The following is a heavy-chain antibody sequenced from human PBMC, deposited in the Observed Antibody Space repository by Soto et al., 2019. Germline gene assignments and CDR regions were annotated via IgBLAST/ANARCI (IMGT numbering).Heavy chain of an antibody. CDR3: AKDYLSGDYVVGWFDP. CDR2: ISGSGGST. V-gene: IGHV3-23*01. CDR1: GFTFSIYA. J-gene: IGHJ5*02. Sequence: GSLRLSCAASGFTFSIYAMSWVRQAPGKGLEWVSAISGSGGSTYYADSVKGRFTISRDNSKNTLYLQMNSLRAEDTAVYYCAKDYLSGDYVVGWFDPWGQGTLVTVSS. D-gene: IGHD4-17*01.